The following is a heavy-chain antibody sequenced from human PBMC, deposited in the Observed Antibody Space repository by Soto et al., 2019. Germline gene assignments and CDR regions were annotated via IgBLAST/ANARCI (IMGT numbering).Heavy chain of an antibody. V-gene: IGHV3-48*01. CDR3: ARSNAEADKSALYFDY. Sequence: PGGSLRLSCAASGFTFSSYSMNWVRQAPGKGLEWVSYISSSSSTIYYADSVKGRFTISRDNAKNSLYLQMNSLRAEDTAVYYCARSNAEADKSALYFDYXGQGTLVTVSS. CDR2: ISSSSSTI. D-gene: IGHD2-15*01. J-gene: IGHJ4*02. CDR1: GFTFSSYS.